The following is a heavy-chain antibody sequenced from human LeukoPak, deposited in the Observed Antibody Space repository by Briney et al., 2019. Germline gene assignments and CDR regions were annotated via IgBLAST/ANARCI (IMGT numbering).Heavy chain of an antibody. Sequence: GRSLRLSCAASGFTFDDYAMHWVRQAPGKGLEWVSGISWNSGSIGYADSVKGRFTISRDNAKNSLYLQMNSLRAEDTVVYYCAKKFYYGSDEDYWGQGTLVTVSS. V-gene: IGHV3-9*01. CDR3: AKKFYYGSDEDY. CDR2: ISWNSGSI. D-gene: IGHD3-10*01. J-gene: IGHJ4*02. CDR1: GFTFDDYA.